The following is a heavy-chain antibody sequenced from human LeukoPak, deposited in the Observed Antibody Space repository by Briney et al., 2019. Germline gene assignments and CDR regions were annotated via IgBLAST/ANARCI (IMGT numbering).Heavy chain of an antibody. CDR2: IYYTGTT. CDR1: GDSMSSSRYY. D-gene: IGHD4-17*01. Sequence: SETLSLTCTVSGDSMSSSRYYWGWIRQSPGKGLEWIGSIYYTGTTHYNPSLKSRVTISVDTSKNQFSLMLSSLTAADTAVYYCARCPYGRYIYDYYYMDVWGKGTTVTISS. V-gene: IGHV4-39*01. J-gene: IGHJ6*03. CDR3: ARCPYGRYIYDYYYMDV.